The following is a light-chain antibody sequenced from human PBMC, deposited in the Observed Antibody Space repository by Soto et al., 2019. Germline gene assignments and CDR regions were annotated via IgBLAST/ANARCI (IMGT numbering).Light chain of an antibody. J-gene: IGKJ1*01. CDR2: GAS. CDR3: QQYGSSGT. CDR1: QSVSIH. Sequence: IVMTQSPATLSVSPGERATLSCRASQSVSIHLAWYQQNPGQAPRLLIYGASTRATGNPARFSGSGSGTDFTLTISRLEPEDFAVYYCQQYGSSGTSGQGTKVDI. V-gene: IGKV3-15*01.